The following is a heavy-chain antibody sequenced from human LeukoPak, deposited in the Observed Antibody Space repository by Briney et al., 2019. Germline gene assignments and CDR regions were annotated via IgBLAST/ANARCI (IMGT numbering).Heavy chain of an antibody. CDR2: VNRDSTTV. CDR3: AKDLAVGTTPRVYAFDV. D-gene: IGHD1-26*01. V-gene: IGHV3-9*01. Sequence: GGSLTLSCAASGFTFYDYAMHWVRQVPGKGLEWVGGVNRDSTTVAYGDSVKGRFTISRDNAGNSLYLQMNSLRTEDTALYYCAKDLAVGTTPRVYAFDVWGQGTMVTVS. CDR1: GFTFYDYA. J-gene: IGHJ3*01.